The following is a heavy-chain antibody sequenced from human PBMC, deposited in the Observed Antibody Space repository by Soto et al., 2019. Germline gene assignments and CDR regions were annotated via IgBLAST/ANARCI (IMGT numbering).Heavy chain of an antibody. V-gene: IGHV3-21*01. CDR2: ISSSSSYI. Sequence: EVQLVESGGGLVKPGGSLRLSCAASGFTFSSYSMNWVRQAPGKGLEWVSSISSSSSYIYYADSVKGRFTISRDNAKNSLYLQMNSLRAEDTAVYYCARPAIAARGGLNYGMDVWGQGTTVTVSS. J-gene: IGHJ6*02. D-gene: IGHD6-6*01. CDR3: ARPAIAARGGLNYGMDV. CDR1: GFTFSSYS.